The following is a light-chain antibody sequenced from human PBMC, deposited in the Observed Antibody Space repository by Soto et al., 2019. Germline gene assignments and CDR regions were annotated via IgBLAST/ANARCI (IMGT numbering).Light chain of an antibody. J-gene: IGLJ3*02. CDR1: NSNVGNNT. CDR3: AAWDDGLNGWL. V-gene: IGLV1-44*01. Sequence: QSVLTQPPSASGTPGQRVTMSCSGSNSNVGNNTVNWYQQFPGTSPRLLIEANNQRASGVPDRFSGSKSANSASLAISGLKSEDEADYYCAAWDDGLNGWLFGGGTKVTVL. CDR2: ANN.